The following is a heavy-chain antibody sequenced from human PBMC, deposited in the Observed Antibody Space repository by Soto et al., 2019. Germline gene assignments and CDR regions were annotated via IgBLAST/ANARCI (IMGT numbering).Heavy chain of an antibody. CDR3: ATRYCIHTTCYVY. D-gene: IGHD2-2*01. Sequence: QVQLQESGPGLVEPSGTLSLTCAVSGGSISSDNWWTWVRQPPGEGLEWIGEIHPNGRTNYKQSLKSRITISVDKSENQFSLWLTSVTAADTALYYCATRYCIHTTCYVYWGQGTLVTVSS. V-gene: IGHV4-4*02. CDR1: GGSISSDNW. J-gene: IGHJ4*02. CDR2: IHPNGRT.